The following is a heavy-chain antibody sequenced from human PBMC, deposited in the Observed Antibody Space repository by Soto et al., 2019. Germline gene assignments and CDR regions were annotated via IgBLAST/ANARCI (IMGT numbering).Heavy chain of an antibody. J-gene: IGHJ5*02. CDR1: GGSISTTYYY. CDR2: IYYSGST. V-gene: IGHV4-39*01. Sequence: SETLSLTCTVSGGSISTTYYYWGWIRQPPGKGLEWIGSIYYSGSTYYNPSLKSRVTVSVDTSKNQFSLKLTSVTAADTAVYYCARKAYRSAWYGWFDPWGQGTLVTVSS. CDR3: ARKAYRSAWYGWFDP. D-gene: IGHD6-13*01.